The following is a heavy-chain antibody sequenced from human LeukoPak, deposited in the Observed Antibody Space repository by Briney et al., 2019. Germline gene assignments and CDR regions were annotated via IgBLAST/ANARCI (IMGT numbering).Heavy chain of an antibody. D-gene: IGHD3-22*01. CDR3: ARGGDYYDSSGYPDDAFDV. CDR2: INPNSDDT. CDR1: GYTFTGYY. V-gene: IGHV1-2*02. Sequence: ASVKVSCKASGYTFTGYYIHWVRQAPGQGLEWMGWINPNSDDTKYEQKFQGRVTMTRDTSISTAYMELSRLRSDDAAVFYCARGGDYYDSSGYPDDAFDVWGQGTMVIVSS. J-gene: IGHJ3*01.